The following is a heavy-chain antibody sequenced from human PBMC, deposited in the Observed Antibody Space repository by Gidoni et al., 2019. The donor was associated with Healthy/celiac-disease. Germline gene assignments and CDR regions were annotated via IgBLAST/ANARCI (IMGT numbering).Heavy chain of an antibody. CDR3: AKGLNRITIFGVVKGRYYYYGMDV. CDR1: GFTFSSYG. Sequence: QVQLVESGGGVVQPGRSLRLSCAASGFTFSSYGMHWVRQAPGKGLEWVAVISYEGSNKYYADSVKGRFTISRDNSKNTLYLQMNSLRAEDTAVYYCAKGLNRITIFGVVKGRYYYYGMDVWGQGTTVTVSS. D-gene: IGHD3-3*01. V-gene: IGHV3-30*18. CDR2: ISYEGSNK. J-gene: IGHJ6*02.